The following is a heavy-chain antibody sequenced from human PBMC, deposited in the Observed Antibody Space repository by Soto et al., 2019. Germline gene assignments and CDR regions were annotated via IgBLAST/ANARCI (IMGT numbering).Heavy chain of an antibody. CDR2: IYYRGNT. J-gene: IGHJ4*02. CDR1: GDSINSDKYY. V-gene: IGHV4-39*01. CDR3: ARLEGLAKISYYFDF. Sequence: PSETLSLTCSVSGDSINSDKYYWGWIRQPPGKGLEWIGSIYYRGNTYYNPSLQTQVTISLDKSKSQFSLKLTSVTAADSALYFCARLEGLAKISYYFDFWGQGALVTVSS. D-gene: IGHD3-9*01.